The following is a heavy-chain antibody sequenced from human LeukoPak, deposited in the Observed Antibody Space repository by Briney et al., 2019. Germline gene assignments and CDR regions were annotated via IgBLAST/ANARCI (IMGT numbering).Heavy chain of an antibody. CDR1: GYSISSGYC. V-gene: IGHV4-38-2*02. Sequence: SETLSLTCTVSGYSISSGYCWGWIRQSPGKGLEWIGSVYYSGSTYYNPSLKSRVTISVDTSKNQFSLKLSSVTAADTAVYYCARRQSGWSYWYFDLWGRGTLVTVSS. CDR2: VYYSGST. CDR3: ARRQSGWSYWYFDL. D-gene: IGHD6-19*01. J-gene: IGHJ2*01.